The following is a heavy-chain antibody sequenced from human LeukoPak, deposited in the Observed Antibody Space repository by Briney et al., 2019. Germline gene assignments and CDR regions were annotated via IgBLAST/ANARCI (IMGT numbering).Heavy chain of an antibody. V-gene: IGHV4-38-2*01. CDR1: GYSISSGYY. CDR3: ARPYCSSTSCYTQRDYYFDY. D-gene: IGHD2-2*02. Sequence: PSETLSLTCAVSGYSISSGYYWGWIRQPPGKGLEWIGSIYHSGNTYYNPSLKSRVTISVDTSKNQFSLKLSSVTAADTAVYYCARPYCSSTSCYTQRDYYFDYWGQGTLVTVSS. J-gene: IGHJ4*02. CDR2: IYHSGNT.